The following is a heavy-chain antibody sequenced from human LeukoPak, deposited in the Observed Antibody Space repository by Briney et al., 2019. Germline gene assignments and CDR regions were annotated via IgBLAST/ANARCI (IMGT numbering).Heavy chain of an antibody. CDR2: ISSGSTYT. CDR3: ARNGYSGYDRLNWFDP. V-gene: IGHV3-11*03. J-gene: IGHJ5*02. Sequence: GGSLRLSCAASGFTFSDYYMTWIRQAPGXGLEWVSSISSGSTYTNYADSVKGRFTISRDNAKNSLYLQMNSLRVEDTAVYYCARNGYSGYDRLNWFDPWGQGTLVTVSS. D-gene: IGHD5-12*01. CDR1: GFTFSDYY.